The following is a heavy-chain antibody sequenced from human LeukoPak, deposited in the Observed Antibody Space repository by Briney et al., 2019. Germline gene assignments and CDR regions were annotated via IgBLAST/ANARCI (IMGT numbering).Heavy chain of an antibody. CDR1: GFTFSDYY. CDR3: ARDNPLALRYFQH. Sequence: GGSLRLSCAASGFTFSDYYMSWIRQAPGKGLEWVSYISSSGSTIYYADSVKGRFTISRDNAKNSLYLQMNSLRAEDTAVYYCARDNPLALRYFQHWGQGTLVTASS. CDR2: ISSSGSTI. J-gene: IGHJ1*01. V-gene: IGHV3-11*04.